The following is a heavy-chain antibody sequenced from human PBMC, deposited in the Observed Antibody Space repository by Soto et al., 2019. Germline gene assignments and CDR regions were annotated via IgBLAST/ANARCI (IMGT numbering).Heavy chain of an antibody. J-gene: IGHJ4*02. Sequence: SETLSLTCAVYGGSFSGYYWSWIRQPPGKGLEWIGEINHSGSTNYNPSLKSRVTISVDTSKNQFSLKLSSVTAADTAVYYCARGSIVATIPAGFDYWGQGTPVTVSS. V-gene: IGHV4-34*01. D-gene: IGHD5-12*01. CDR2: INHSGST. CDR3: ARGSIVATIPAGFDY. CDR1: GGSFSGYY.